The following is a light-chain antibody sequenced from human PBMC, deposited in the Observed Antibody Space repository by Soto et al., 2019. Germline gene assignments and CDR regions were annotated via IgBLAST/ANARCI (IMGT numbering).Light chain of an antibody. Sequence: DIQMTQSPSTLSASVGDRVTITCRASQSISSWLAWYQQKPGKAPKLLIYKASSLESGVPSRFSGSGSGTEFTLTISNLQADDFATYYCQKYNSLYTFGQGTKPEIK. J-gene: IGKJ2*01. CDR3: QKYNSLYT. V-gene: IGKV1-5*03. CDR1: QSISSW. CDR2: KAS.